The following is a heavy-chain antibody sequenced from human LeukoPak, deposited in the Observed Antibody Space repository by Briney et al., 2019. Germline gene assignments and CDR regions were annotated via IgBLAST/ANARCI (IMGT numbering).Heavy chain of an antibody. Sequence: SGTLSLTCAVSGGSISSSNWWSWVRQPPGKGLEWIGEIYHSGSTNYNPSLKSRVTISVDTSKNQFSLKLSSVTAADTAVYYCARETSRRITIFRARFDPWGQGTLVTVSS. CDR3: ARETSRRITIFRARFDP. D-gene: IGHD3-9*01. J-gene: IGHJ5*02. CDR1: GGSISSSNW. V-gene: IGHV4-4*02. CDR2: IYHSGST.